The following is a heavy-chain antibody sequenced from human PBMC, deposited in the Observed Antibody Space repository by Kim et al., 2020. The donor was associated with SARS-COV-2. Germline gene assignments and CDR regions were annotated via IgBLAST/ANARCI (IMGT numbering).Heavy chain of an antibody. J-gene: IGHJ4*02. CDR1: GFTFSSYG. CDR3: ARDIFKEWGVGGSDY. V-gene: IGHV3-33*01. Sequence: GGSLRLSCAASGFTFSSYGMHWVRQAPGKGLEWVAVIWYDGSNKYYADSVKGRFTISRDNSKNTLYLQMNSLRAEDTAVYYCARDIFKEWGVGGSDYWGQGTLVTVSS. D-gene: IGHD3-10*01. CDR2: IWYDGSNK.